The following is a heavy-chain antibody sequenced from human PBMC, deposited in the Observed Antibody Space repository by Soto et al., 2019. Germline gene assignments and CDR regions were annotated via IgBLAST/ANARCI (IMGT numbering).Heavy chain of an antibody. CDR2: INPSGGST. Sequence: QVQLVQSGAEVKKPGASVKVSCKASGYTFTSYYMHWVRQAPGQGLEWMGIINPSGGSTSYAQKFHGRVTMTRDTSTSTVYMELSSPGSDDTAVYYCSRGQFLEWLSPFDYWGQGTLVTVSS. J-gene: IGHJ4*02. D-gene: IGHD3-3*01. CDR3: SRGQFLEWLSPFDY. V-gene: IGHV1-46*01. CDR1: GYTFTSYY.